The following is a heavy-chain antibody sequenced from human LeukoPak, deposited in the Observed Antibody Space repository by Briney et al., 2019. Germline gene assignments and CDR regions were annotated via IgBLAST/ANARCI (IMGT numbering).Heavy chain of an antibody. CDR3: AREGTPIWYYYMDV. V-gene: IGHV1-18*01. J-gene: IGHJ6*03. CDR1: GYTFTSYG. D-gene: IGHD3-10*01. Sequence: ASVKVSCKTSGYTFTSYGINWVRQAPGQGLEWVGWISSFNGKTNYAQKLQGRVTLTTDTSTSTAYMELRSLRSDDTAVYYCAREGTPIWYYYMDVWGKGTTVTVSS. CDR2: ISSFNGKT.